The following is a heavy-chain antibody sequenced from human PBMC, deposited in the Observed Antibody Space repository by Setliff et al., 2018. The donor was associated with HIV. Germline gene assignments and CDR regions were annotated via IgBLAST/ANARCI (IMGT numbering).Heavy chain of an antibody. V-gene: IGHV5-51*01. CDR1: GYTFTNYW. CDR3: TRRRRAPGTAPLEAF. J-gene: IGHJ4*02. CDR2: IHPSDFDT. Sequence: ESLKLSCKASGYTFTNYWIGWVRQMPGKGLEWVGVIHPSDFDTRYGPSFQGQVTISADRSVSTAYLQWRSLKASDTAMYYCTRRRRAPGTAPLEAFWGRGTLVTVSS. D-gene: IGHD2-21*02.